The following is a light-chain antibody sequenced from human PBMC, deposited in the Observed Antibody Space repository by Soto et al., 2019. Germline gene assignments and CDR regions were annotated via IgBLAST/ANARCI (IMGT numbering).Light chain of an antibody. CDR1: QSIGRN. CDR3: QQYNNWPRS. CDR2: GAS. V-gene: IGKV3-15*01. J-gene: IGKJ1*01. Sequence: EIVMTQSPATLSVSPGERATLSCRASQSIGRNLAWYQHKPGQAPGLLIYGASTGTTDIPTRFSASGSGTEFILTISSLQSEDFAVYYCQQYNNWPRSFGQGTKVDIK.